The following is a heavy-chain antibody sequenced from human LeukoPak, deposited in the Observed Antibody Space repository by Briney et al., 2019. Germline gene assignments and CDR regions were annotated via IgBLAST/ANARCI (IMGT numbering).Heavy chain of an antibody. CDR1: GYTFTSYD. D-gene: IGHD5-12*01. J-gene: IGHJ4*02. V-gene: IGHV1-8*03. CDR2: MNPNSGST. CDR3: ARGRSTGYPYYFEY. Sequence: GASVKVSCKASGYTFTSYDINWVRQATGRGREWMGWMNPNSGSTGYAQKFQGRVTITRNTSISTAYMELSGLRSEDTAVYYCARGRSTGYPYYFEYWGQGTLVTVSS.